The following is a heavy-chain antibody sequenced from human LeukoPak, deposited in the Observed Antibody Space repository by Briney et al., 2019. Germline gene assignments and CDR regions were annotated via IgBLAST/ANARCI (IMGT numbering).Heavy chain of an antibody. V-gene: IGHV3-30*02. J-gene: IGHJ4*02. D-gene: IGHD2/OR15-2a*01. CDR3: AKVPGYRVLYFDY. CDR2: IRYDGSNK. Sequence: ETGGSLRLSCAASGFTFSSYGMHWVRQAPGKGLEWVAFIRYDGSNKYYADSVKGRFTISRDNSKNTLYLQMNSPRAEDTAVYYCAKVPGYRVLYFDYWGQGTLVTVSS. CDR1: GFTFSSYG.